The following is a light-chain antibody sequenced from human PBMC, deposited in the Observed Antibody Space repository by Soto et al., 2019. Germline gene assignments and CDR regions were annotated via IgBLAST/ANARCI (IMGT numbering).Light chain of an antibody. J-gene: IGKJ3*01. CDR1: QSISSS. CDR2: DAS. V-gene: IGKV3-11*01. Sequence: ETVLTQSPATLSLSPGERATLSCRANQSISSSLAWYQQKPGQAPRLLIHDASIRATGIPARFSGSGSGTDFTLTISSLEPEDFAVYYCQQRFTWPSFGPGTKVDIK. CDR3: QQRFTWPS.